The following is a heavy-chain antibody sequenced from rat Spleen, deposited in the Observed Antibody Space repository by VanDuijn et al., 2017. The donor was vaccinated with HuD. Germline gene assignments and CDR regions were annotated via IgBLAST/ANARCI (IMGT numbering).Heavy chain of an antibody. CDR3: ASLGSLGYFNY. J-gene: IGHJ2*01. D-gene: IGHD5-1*01. CDR1: GYSITSSYR. CDR2: INSAGTT. Sequence: EVQLQESGPGLVKPSQSLSLTCSVTGYSITSSYRWNWIRKFPGNKLEWMGYINSAGTTNYNPSLKSRISITRDTSKNQFFLQVNSVTTEDTATYCCASLGSLGYFNYWGQGVMVTVSS. V-gene: IGHV3-3*01.